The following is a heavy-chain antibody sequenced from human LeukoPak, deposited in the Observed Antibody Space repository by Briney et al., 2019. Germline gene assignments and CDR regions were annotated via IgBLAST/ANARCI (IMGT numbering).Heavy chain of an antibody. CDR3: ARDGGVSGYDLLDY. Sequence: GGSLRLSCAASGFTFSRLWMTWVRQAPGKGLEWVANINQDGSEKYFVDSVKGRFTISRDNAKNSVFLQMNSLTVEDTAVYYCARDGGVSGYDLLDYWGQGTLVTVSS. CDR2: INQDGSEK. CDR1: GFTFSRLW. J-gene: IGHJ4*02. D-gene: IGHD5-12*01. V-gene: IGHV3-7*01.